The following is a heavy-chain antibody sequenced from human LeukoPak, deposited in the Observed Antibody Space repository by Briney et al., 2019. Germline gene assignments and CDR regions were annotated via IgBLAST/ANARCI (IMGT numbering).Heavy chain of an antibody. CDR1: GFTFDDYA. D-gene: IGHD3-10*01. CDR2: ISWNSGSI. Sequence: GGSLRLSCAASGFTFDDYAMHWVRQAPGKGLEWVSGISWNSGSIGYADSVKGRFTISRDNAKTTLYLQMNSLSAEDTALYYCAKDAYYGSGSYYYYYMDVWGKGTTVTISS. J-gene: IGHJ6*03. CDR3: AKDAYYGSGSYYYYYMDV. V-gene: IGHV3-9*01.